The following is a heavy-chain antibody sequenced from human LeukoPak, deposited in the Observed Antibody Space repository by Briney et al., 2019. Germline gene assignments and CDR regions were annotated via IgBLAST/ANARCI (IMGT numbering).Heavy chain of an antibody. J-gene: IGHJ6*03. CDR3: ARVLSSSWYPEVWYYYYYMDV. D-gene: IGHD6-13*01. CDR2: IYYSGST. Sequence: SETLSLTCTVSGVSISSYYWSWIRQPPGKGLEWIGYIYYSGSTNYNPSLKSRVTISVDTSKNQFSLKLSSVTAADTAVYYCARVLSSSWYPEVWYYYYYMDVWGKGTTVTVSS. V-gene: IGHV4-59*01. CDR1: GVSISSYY.